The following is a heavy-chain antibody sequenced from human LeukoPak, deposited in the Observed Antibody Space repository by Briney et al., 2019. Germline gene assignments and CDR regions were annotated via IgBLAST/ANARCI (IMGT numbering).Heavy chain of an antibody. CDR1: GFTFSSYA. V-gene: IGHV3-30-3*01. CDR3: ARDQLITILRWSYYYYGMDV. D-gene: IGHD3-3*01. CDR2: ISYDGSNK. Sequence: GGSLRLSCAASGFTFSSYAMHWVRQAPGKGLEWVAVISYDGSNKYYADSVKGRFTISRDNSKNSLYLQMNSLRAEDTAVYYCARDQLITILRWSYYYYGMDVWGQGTTVTVSS. J-gene: IGHJ6*02.